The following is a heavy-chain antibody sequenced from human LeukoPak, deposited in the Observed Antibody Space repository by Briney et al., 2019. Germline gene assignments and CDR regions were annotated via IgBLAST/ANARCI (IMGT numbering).Heavy chain of an antibody. CDR3: ARQGMGATFDY. D-gene: IGHD1-26*01. V-gene: IGHV4-39*01. J-gene: IGHJ4*02. CDR2: IYYSGST. Sequence: SETLSLTCTVSGGSISSSSYYWGWIRQPPGKGLEWIGSIYYSGSTYYNPSLKSRVTISVDTSKNQFSLKLSSVTAADTAVYYCARQGMGATFDYWGQGTLVTVSS. CDR1: GGSISSSSYY.